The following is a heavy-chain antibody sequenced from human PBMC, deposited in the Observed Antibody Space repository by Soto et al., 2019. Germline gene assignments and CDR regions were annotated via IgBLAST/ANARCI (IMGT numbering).Heavy chain of an antibody. CDR3: AREDGDNLTWDYDL. Sequence: VQLVQSGSEVKKPGSSVKVSCKASGGTFSNYAISWVRQAPGQGIEWMGGILPMFGTAYYAQKFMGRVRITADESTRTVYMDLISLSSEDTAVYYCAREDGDNLTWDYDLWGRGTLVTVSS. V-gene: IGHV1-69*12. J-gene: IGHJ2*01. CDR1: GGTFSNYA. D-gene: IGHD2-21*02. CDR2: ILPMFGTA.